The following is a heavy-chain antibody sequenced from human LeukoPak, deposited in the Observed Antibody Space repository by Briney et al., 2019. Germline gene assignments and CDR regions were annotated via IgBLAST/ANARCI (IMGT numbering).Heavy chain of an antibody. J-gene: IGHJ4*02. CDR3: ARSGRGRYYYDSSGYYYY. CDR2: IYYTGST. Sequence: PSETLSLTCTVSGGSINGYYWSWIRQSPGKGLESLGYIYYTGSTNYNPSLKSRVTMSVDTSRNQFFLRLSSVTAADTAVYYCARSGRGRYYYDSSGYYYYWGRGTLVTVSS. V-gene: IGHV4-59*01. CDR1: GGSINGYY. D-gene: IGHD3-22*01.